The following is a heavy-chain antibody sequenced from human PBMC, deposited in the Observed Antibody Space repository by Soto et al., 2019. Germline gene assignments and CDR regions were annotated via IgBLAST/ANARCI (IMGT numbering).Heavy chain of an antibody. CDR2: IWYDGSNK. D-gene: IGHD2-15*01. Sequence: GGSLRLSCAASGFTFSSYGMHWVRQAPGKGLEWVAVIWYDGSNKYYADSVKGRFTISRDNSKNTLYLQMNSLRAEDTAVYYCAREVEVYCSGGSCYPYYFDYWGQGTLVTVSS. V-gene: IGHV3-33*01. J-gene: IGHJ4*02. CDR3: AREVEVYCSGGSCYPYYFDY. CDR1: GFTFSSYG.